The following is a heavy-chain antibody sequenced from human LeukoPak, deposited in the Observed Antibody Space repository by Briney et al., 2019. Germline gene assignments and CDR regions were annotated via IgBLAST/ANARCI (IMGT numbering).Heavy chain of an antibody. D-gene: IGHD2-15*01. CDR2: IRYDGSNK. CDR3: AKDPHGSRSYYYYMDV. J-gene: IGHJ6*03. Sequence: PGGSLRLSCAASGFTFSGYGMHWVRQAPGKGLEWVAFIRYDGSNKYYADSVKGRFTISRDNSKNTLYLQMNSLRAEDTAVYYCAKDPHGSRSYYYYMDVWGKGTTVTVSS. V-gene: IGHV3-30*02. CDR1: GFTFSGYG.